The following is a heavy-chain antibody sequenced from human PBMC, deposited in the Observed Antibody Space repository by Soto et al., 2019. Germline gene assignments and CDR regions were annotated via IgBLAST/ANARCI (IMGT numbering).Heavy chain of an antibody. CDR2: MNPNSGNT. Sequence: ASVKVSCKASGYTFTIYDINCVLQSTLQWLEWMGWMNPNSGNTGYAQKFQGRVTMTRNTSISTAYMELSSLRSEDTAVYYCARVEYYDSSGYYEAFDIWGQGTMVTVS. CDR1: GYTFTIYD. J-gene: IGHJ3*02. CDR3: ARVEYYDSSGYYEAFDI. D-gene: IGHD3-22*01. V-gene: IGHV1-8*01.